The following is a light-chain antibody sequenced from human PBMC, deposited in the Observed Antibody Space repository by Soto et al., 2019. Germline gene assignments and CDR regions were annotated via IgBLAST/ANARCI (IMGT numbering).Light chain of an antibody. CDR2: YAS. J-gene: IGKJ4*01. Sequence: EIVLTQSPATLSLSPGERATLSCRASQGVSSYLAWYQQRPGQAPRLLIYYASNRATGIPDRFSGSGSGTDFTLTISSLEPEDFAVYYCQQRSDWPLTFGGGTKVEIK. CDR3: QQRSDWPLT. V-gene: IGKV3-11*01. CDR1: QGVSSY.